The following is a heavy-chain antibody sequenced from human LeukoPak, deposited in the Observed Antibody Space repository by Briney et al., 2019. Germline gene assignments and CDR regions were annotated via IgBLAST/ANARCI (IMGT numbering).Heavy chain of an antibody. CDR3: AREEITMVRGVKTYYYYYGMDV. J-gene: IGHJ6*02. V-gene: IGHV4-4*07. CDR1: GGSISSCY. CDR2: IYTSGST. Sequence: SETLSLTCTVSGGSISSCYWSWIRQPAGKGLEWIGRIYTSGSTNYNPSLKSRVTMSVDTSKNQFSLKLSSVTAADTAVYYCAREEITMVRGVKTYYYYYGMDVWGQGTTVTVSS. D-gene: IGHD3-10*01.